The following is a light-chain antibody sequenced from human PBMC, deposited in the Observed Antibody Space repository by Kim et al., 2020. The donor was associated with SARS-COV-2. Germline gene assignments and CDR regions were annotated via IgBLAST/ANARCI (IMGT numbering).Light chain of an antibody. CDR2: GAS. J-gene: IGKJ2*01. CDR3: QQYGSSSYT. Sequence: LSPGERSTLSCRASKSVSRSYLAWYQQKPGQAPRLLIHGASSRATGVPDRFSGSGSGTDFTLTISRLEPEDFAVYYCQQYGSSSYTFGQGTKLEIK. CDR1: KSVSRSY. V-gene: IGKV3-20*01.